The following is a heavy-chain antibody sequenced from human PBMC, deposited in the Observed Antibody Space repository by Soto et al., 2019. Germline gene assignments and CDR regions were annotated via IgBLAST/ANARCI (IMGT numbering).Heavy chain of an antibody. CDR1: GFTFNIYW. CDR3: ARDNWNSY. CDR2: IDNVGSAT. Sequence: EVQLVESGGGLVQPGGSLRLSCVASGFTFNIYWMHWVRQAPGKGLEWVSRIDNVGSATTYADSVKGRFTISRDNAKNTLFLQMNTLRVDDTAVYYCARDNWNSYWGQGTLGTVSS. D-gene: IGHD1-1*01. V-gene: IGHV3-74*01. J-gene: IGHJ4*02.